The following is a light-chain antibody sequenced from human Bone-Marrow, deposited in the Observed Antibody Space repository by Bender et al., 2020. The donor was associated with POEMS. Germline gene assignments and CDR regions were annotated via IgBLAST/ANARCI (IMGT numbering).Light chain of an antibody. Sequence: QSVLTQPPSASGTPGQTVTISCSGSSSNIESNSVNWYQQFPGTAPKLLIYSNNQRPSGVPDRFSGSKSGTSASLAISGLQSEDEADYYCAAWHDSRNAPVVFGGGTKLTVL. CDR3: AAWHDSRNAPVV. CDR1: SSNIESNS. V-gene: IGLV1-44*01. J-gene: IGLJ2*01. CDR2: SNN.